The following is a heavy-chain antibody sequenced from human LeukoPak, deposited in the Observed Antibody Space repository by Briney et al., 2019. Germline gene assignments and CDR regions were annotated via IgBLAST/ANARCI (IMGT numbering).Heavy chain of an antibody. D-gene: IGHD4-17*01. J-gene: IGHJ4*02. Sequence: SGGSLRLSCAASGFTFSSYAMHWVRQAPGKGLEWVAVISYDGSNKYYADSVKGRFTLSRDNSKNTLYLQMNSLRAEDTAVYCCARGPIPDYGDYRAFDYWGQGTLVTVSS. CDR2: ISYDGSNK. V-gene: IGHV3-30-3*01. CDR3: ARGPIPDYGDYRAFDY. CDR1: GFTFSSYA.